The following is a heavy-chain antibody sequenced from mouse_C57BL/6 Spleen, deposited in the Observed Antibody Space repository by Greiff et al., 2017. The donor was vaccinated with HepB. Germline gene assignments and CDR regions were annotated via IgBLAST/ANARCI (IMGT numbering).Heavy chain of an antibody. J-gene: IGHJ3*01. Sequence: QVQLKQSGAELVKPGASVKISCKASGYAFSSYWMNWVKQRPGKGLEWIGQIYPGDGDTNYNGKFKGKATLTADKSSSTAYMQLSSLASEDSAVYCWGRGGGGGTWFAYWGQGTLVTVSA. CDR2: IYPGDGDT. CDR3: GRGGGGGTWFAY. V-gene: IGHV1-80*01. CDR1: GYAFSSYW.